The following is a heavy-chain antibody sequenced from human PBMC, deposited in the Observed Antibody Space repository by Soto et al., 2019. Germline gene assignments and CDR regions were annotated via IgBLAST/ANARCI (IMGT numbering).Heavy chain of an antibody. V-gene: IGHV1-69*13. Sequence: SVKVSCQASGGTFSSYAISRVRKAPGQGLEWLGGSISIIGTAYYAQKFQGRVTITAGESTSTAYMELSSLRSEDTAVYYCARDSVYYDRSGPTAFDIWG. CDR1: GGTFSSYA. CDR2: SISIIGTA. J-gene: IGHJ3*02. CDR3: ARDSVYYDRSGPTAFDI. D-gene: IGHD3-22*01.